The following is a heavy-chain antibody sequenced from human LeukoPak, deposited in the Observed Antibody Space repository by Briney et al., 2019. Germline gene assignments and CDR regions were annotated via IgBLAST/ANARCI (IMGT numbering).Heavy chain of an antibody. D-gene: IGHD6-13*01. CDR1: GFTVSSSY. CDR2: ISCAGTT. CDR3: ARDLEAANTYYFDY. Sequence: PGGALRLSCAASGFTVSSSYMSWVRQAPGKGLEWVSIISCAGTTYYADSVKGRFTISRDNYRNTVYLQVNSLTDEDTAVYYCARDLEAANTYYFDYWGQGTMVSVSS. J-gene: IGHJ4*02. V-gene: IGHV3-66*01.